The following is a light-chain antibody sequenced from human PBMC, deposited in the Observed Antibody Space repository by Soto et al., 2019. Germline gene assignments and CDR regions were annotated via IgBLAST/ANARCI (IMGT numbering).Light chain of an antibody. CDR3: LQDSSYPWT. J-gene: IGKJ1*01. Sequence: AIQMTQSPSSLSASVGDRVTITCRASQDIRNNLGWYQQKPGRAPKLLIFTASGLQSGVPSRFSGRASGTDFTLTISSLQPEDFATYYCLQDSSYPWTFGQGTKVEIK. CDR2: TAS. V-gene: IGKV1-6*02. CDR1: QDIRNN.